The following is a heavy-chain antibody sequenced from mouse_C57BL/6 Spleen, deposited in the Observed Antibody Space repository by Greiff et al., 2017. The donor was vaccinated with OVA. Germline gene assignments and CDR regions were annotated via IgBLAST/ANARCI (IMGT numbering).Heavy chain of an antibody. CDR2: INPSNGGT. CDR3: ARSSYDGYYERILDY. J-gene: IGHJ2*01. CDR1: GYTFTSYW. Sequence: QVQLQQPGTELVKPGASVKLSCKASGYTFTSYWMHWVKQRPGQGLEWIGNINPSNGGTNYNEKFKSKATLTVDTSSSTAYMQLSSLTSEDSAVYYCARSSYDGYYERILDYWGQGTTLTVSS. D-gene: IGHD2-3*01. V-gene: IGHV1-53*01.